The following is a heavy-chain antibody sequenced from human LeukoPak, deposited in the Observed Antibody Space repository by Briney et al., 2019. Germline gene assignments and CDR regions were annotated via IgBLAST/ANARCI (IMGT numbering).Heavy chain of an antibody. V-gene: IGHV3-7*01. D-gene: IGHD4-23*01. J-gene: IGHJ4*02. Sequence: GGSLRLSCAASGFTFSSYWMNWVRQAPGKGPEWVANIKYDGSEKYYVDSVKGRFTISRDNAKNSLYLQMNSLRAEDTAVYYCARVNSEYYFDYWGQGTLVTVSS. CDR3: ARVNSEYYFDY. CDR2: IKYDGSEK. CDR1: GFTFSSYW.